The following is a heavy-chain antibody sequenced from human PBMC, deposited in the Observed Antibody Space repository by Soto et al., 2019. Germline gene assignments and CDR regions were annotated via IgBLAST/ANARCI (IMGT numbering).Heavy chain of an antibody. CDR3: ARGIVVVPAAKFDP. V-gene: IGHV1-69*13. Sequence: ASVKVSCKASGGTFSSYAISWVRQAPGQGLEWMGGIIPIFGTANYAQKFQGRVTITADESTSTAYMELSSLRSEDTAVYYCARGIVVVPAAKFDPWGQGTLVTVYS. D-gene: IGHD2-2*01. J-gene: IGHJ5*02. CDR2: IIPIFGTA. CDR1: GGTFSSYA.